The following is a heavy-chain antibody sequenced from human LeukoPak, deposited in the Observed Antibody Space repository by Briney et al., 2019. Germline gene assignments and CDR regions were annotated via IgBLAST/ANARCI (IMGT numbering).Heavy chain of an antibody. J-gene: IGHJ4*02. CDR1: GGSISSSSYY. CDR2: INHSGST. V-gene: IGHV4-39*07. Sequence: PSETLSLTCTVSGGSISSSSYYWGWIRQPPGKGLEWIGEINHSGSTNYNPSLKSRVTISVDTSKNQFSLKLSSVTAADTAVYYCARARPRGKYSSGWYATDWGQGTLVTVSS. D-gene: IGHD6-19*01. CDR3: ARARPRGKYSSGWYATD.